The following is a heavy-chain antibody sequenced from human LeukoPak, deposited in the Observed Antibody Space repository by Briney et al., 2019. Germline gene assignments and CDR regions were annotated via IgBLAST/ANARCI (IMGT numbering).Heavy chain of an antibody. Sequence: SETLSLTCTVSGGSISSSYWNWIRQPPGKGLEWIGYISTSGTTNYNPSLKSRVTMSVDTSKNQFSLKLTSVTAADTAVYYCARLPSDYMYVWGKGTTVTVSS. V-gene: IGHV4-4*09. CDR2: ISTSGTT. CDR3: ARLPSDYMYV. J-gene: IGHJ6*03. CDR1: GGSISSSY.